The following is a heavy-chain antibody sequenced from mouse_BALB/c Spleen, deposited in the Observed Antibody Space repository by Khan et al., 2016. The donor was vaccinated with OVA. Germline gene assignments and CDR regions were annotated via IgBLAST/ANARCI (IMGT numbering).Heavy chain of an antibody. CDR3: ARNWWDY. CDR2: IWSGGRT. D-gene: IGHD1-1*02. CDR1: GYSLTSYG. J-gene: IGHJ4*01. V-gene: IGHV2-2*02. Sequence: QVQLKESGPGLVQPSQSLSITCTVAGYSLTSYGVHWVRQSPGKGLEWLGVIWSGGRTDYNAAFIYRLSISKDNSKSKVFFKMNSLQANDTAIYSSARNWWDYCGHGTSVTVSS.